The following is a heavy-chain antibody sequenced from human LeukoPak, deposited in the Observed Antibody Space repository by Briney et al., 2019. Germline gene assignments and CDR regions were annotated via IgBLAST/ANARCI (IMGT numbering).Heavy chain of an antibody. CDR3: AKDISGGSVADAFDI. CDR1: GFTFDDYA. CDR2: ISWNSGSI. Sequence: PGRSLRLSCAASGFTFDDYAMHWVRQAPGKGLEWVSGISWNSGSIGYADSVKGRLTISRDNAKNSLYLQMNSLRAEDTALYYCAKDISGGSVADAFDIWGQGTMVTVSS. V-gene: IGHV3-9*01. D-gene: IGHD4-23*01. J-gene: IGHJ3*02.